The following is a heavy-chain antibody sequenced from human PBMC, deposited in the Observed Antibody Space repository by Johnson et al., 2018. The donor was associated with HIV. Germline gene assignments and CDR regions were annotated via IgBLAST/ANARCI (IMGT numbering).Heavy chain of an antibody. CDR3: TSMTTGKTPPVGAFDI. CDR2: TSHDGSNK. D-gene: IGHD4-11*01. CDR1: GFSFSNYG. J-gene: IGHJ3*02. V-gene: IGHV3-30*03. Sequence: QVQLMESGGGVVQPGRSLRLSCAASGFSFSNYGMHWVRQAPGKGLEWVAVTSHDGSNKYYSDSVKGRFTISRDDSKNTAYLQMNSLKTEDTAVYYCTSMTTGKTPPVGAFDIWGQGTMVTVSS.